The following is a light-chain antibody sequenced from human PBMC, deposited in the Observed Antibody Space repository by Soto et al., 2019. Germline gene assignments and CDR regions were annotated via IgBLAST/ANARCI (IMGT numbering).Light chain of an antibody. CDR3: CGYAGSRIYV. Sequence: QSALTQPASVSGSPGQSITISCIGSNSDVGGHTLVSWYQQHPGKAPRPLIYGGSERPSGVSDRFSGSKSGNTASLTISGLQAEDEADYYCCGYAGSRIYVFGNGTKRTVL. V-gene: IGLV2-23*01. CDR2: GGS. J-gene: IGLJ1*01. CDR1: NSDVGGHTL.